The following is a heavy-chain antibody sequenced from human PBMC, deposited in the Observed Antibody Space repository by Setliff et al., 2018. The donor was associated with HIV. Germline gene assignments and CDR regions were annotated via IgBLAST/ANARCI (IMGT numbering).Heavy chain of an antibody. Sequence: ASVKVSCKASGYTFTTYSLHWVRQAPGQSLEWMGWINVGNGDTKYSQDLQGRITITGDTSANTAYMELSRLRSDDTAVYFCARGALLAVFDFDHWGHGTLVTAPQ. CDR1: GYTFTTYS. V-gene: IGHV1-3*01. CDR2: INVGNGDT. CDR3: ARGALLAVFDFDH. D-gene: IGHD3-10*01. J-gene: IGHJ4*01.